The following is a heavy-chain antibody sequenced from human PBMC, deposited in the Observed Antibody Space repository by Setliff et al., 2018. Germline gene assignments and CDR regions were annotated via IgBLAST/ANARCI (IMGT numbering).Heavy chain of an antibody. D-gene: IGHD2-21*01. CDR3: AKEHVVISYVSNTHQHYGMDV. V-gene: IGHV4-61*02. J-gene: IGHJ6*02. Sequence: SETLSLTCTVSGASLRSGGYYWSWIRQPAGKGLEWIGRIYTSGATTYSPSLKSRVSISADTSKNLLSLTLKSVTAADTAVYYCAKEHVVISYVSNTHQHYGMDVWGQGTTVTVS. CDR1: GASLRSGGYY. CDR2: IYTSGAT.